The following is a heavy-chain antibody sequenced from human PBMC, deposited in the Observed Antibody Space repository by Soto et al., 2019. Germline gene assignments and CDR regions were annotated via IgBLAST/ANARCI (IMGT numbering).Heavy chain of an antibody. Sequence: VQLEESGGGVVQPGRSLRLSCAASGFDFNYWNMNWIRQAPGRGLEWLSYISSNSRTKYYADSVRGRFTISRDNSKNSLYLQMYSLRDEDTAVYYCTRDGGGGDRSDYWGQGTLVTVSS. J-gene: IGHJ4*02. CDR1: GFDFNYWN. CDR3: TRDGGGGDRSDY. D-gene: IGHD2-21*02. CDR2: ISSNSRTK. V-gene: IGHV3-48*02.